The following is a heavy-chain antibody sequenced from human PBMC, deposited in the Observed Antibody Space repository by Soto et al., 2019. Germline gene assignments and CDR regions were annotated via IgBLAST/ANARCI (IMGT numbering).Heavy chain of an antibody. CDR2: IIPILGIA. V-gene: IGHV1-69*02. J-gene: IGHJ4*02. D-gene: IGHD2-15*01. Sequence: QVQLVQSGAEVKKPGSSVKVSCKASGGTFSSYTISWVRQAPGQGLEWMGRIIPILGIANYAQKFQGRVTITSHKSTSTAYMELSSLRSEDTGVYYRAPDVTRRDRGSCPSRFDYWGQGTLVTVSS. CDR3: APDVTRRDRGSCPSRFDY. CDR1: GGTFSSYT.